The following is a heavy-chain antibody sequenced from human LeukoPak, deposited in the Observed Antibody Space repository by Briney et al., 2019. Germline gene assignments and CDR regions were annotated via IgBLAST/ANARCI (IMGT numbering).Heavy chain of an antibody. CDR3: ARESRGYDILTGKYHQGYYSYYMDV. CDR2: IYSGGST. Sequence: GGSLRLSCAASGFTVSSNYMSWVRQAPGKGLEWVSVIYSGGSTYYADSVKGRFTISRDNAKNSLYLQMNSLRAEDTAVYYCARESRGYDILTGKYHQGYYSYYMDVWGKGTTVTVSS. J-gene: IGHJ6*03. D-gene: IGHD3-9*01. CDR1: GFTVSSNY. V-gene: IGHV3-66*01.